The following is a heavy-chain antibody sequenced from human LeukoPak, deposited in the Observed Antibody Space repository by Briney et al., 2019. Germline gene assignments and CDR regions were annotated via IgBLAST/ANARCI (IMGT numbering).Heavy chain of an antibody. V-gene: IGHV3-23*01. Sequence: GGTLRLSCAASGFTFSTYGMNWVRQAPGKGLEWVSGISPSGEITYYIDSVKGRFTISRDNSKYTVSLQMNSLRGEDTTVYYCAKDEACGRYKDWGQGTLVTVSS. CDR2: ISPSGEIT. CDR3: AKDEACGRYKD. D-gene: IGHD1-1*01. J-gene: IGHJ1*01. CDR1: GFTFSTYG.